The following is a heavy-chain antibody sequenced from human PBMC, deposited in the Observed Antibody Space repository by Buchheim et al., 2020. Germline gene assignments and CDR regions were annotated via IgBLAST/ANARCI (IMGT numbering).Heavy chain of an antibody. V-gene: IGHV3-23*01. Sequence: VQLLESGGGLVQPGGSLRLSCAASGFTFTNYAMTWVRPAPGKGLEWVSSISGGFGSTHYAESVEGRFTISRDNFKNTWYLEMNSLRAEDTAVYYCGKNRNFGDYRWFDPSGQGTL. CDR2: ISGGFGST. CDR3: GKNRNFGDYRWFDP. CDR1: GFTFTNYA. D-gene: IGHD4-17*01. J-gene: IGHJ5*02.